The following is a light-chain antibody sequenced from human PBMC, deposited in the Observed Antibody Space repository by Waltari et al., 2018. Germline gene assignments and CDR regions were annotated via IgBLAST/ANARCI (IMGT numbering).Light chain of an antibody. Sequence: DIVMTQSPDSLAVSLGERATINCKSSQSLLYSSNNKNYLAWYQQKLGQPPKLLFYWASTRESVVPVRFSGSGSGTDFTLTISSLQAEDVAVYYCQQYYGTPPYTFGQGTKLEIK. CDR1: QSLLYSSNNKNY. V-gene: IGKV4-1*01. CDR2: WAS. J-gene: IGKJ2*01. CDR3: QQYYGTPPYT.